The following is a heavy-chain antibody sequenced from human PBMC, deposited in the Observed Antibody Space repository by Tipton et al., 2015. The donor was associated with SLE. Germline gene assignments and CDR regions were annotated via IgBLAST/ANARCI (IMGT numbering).Heavy chain of an antibody. CDR2: IYHSGST. Sequence: TLSLTCAVSGGSISSSNWWSWVRQPPGKGLEWIGEIYHSGSTNYNPSLKSRVTISVDTSKNQFSLKLSSVTAADTAVYYCARDRGGLVFDLWGRGTLVTVSS. CDR3: ARDRGGLVFDL. CDR1: GGSISSSNW. V-gene: IGHV4-4*02. J-gene: IGHJ2*01. D-gene: IGHD2-8*02.